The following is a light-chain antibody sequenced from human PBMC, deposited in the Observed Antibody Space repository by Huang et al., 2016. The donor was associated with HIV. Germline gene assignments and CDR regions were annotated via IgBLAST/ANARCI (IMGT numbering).Light chain of an antibody. CDR3: HQYYTTPQT. Sequence: DIVMTQSPDSMTVSLGERATINCKSSQSLLHSSNDENYLAWYQQKPGQPPKVLLYWASTRESGVPDRFIGSGSGTDFTLTISNLQAEDVAIYFCHQYYTTPQTFGQGTKVAIK. J-gene: IGKJ1*01. CDR1: QSLLHSSNDENY. CDR2: WAS. V-gene: IGKV4-1*01.